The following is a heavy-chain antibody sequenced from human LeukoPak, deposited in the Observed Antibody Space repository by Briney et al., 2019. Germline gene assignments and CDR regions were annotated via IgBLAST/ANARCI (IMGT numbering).Heavy chain of an antibody. D-gene: IGHD3-16*01. J-gene: IGHJ5*02. V-gene: IGHV4-59*08. CDR1: GGSISSYY. CDR3: AGSRRGGPRWFDP. Sequence: SETLSLTCTVSGGSISSYYWSWIRQPPGEGLEWIGYIYYSGSTNYNPSLKSRVTISVDTSKNQFSLKLSSVTAADTAVYYCAGSRRGGPRWFDPWGQGTLVTVSS. CDR2: IYYSGST.